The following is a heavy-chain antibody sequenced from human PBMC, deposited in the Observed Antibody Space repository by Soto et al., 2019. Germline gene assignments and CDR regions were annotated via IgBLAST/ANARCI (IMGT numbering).Heavy chain of an antibody. CDR2: ISSSSFTI. D-gene: IGHD3-3*01. CDR3: ARDDTAFWSGHFDS. Sequence: EVHLVESGGRLVQPGGSLRLSCAASGFRFSDYSMNWVRQAPGRGLEWVSYISSSSFTIYYADSVEGRFAISRDNAKNSLYLQMNSLRVEDTAVYYCARDDTAFWSGHFDSWAQGALVTVSS. V-gene: IGHV3-48*01. CDR1: GFRFSDYS. J-gene: IGHJ4*02.